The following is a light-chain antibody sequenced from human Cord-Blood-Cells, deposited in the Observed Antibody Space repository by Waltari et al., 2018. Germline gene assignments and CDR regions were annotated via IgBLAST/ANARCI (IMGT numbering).Light chain of an antibody. CDR2: AAS. Sequence: DIQMTQFPSSLSAFVGDGVPIPCRASQRISSYLNWYQQKPGKAPKLLIYAASSLQSGVPSRFSGSGSGTDFTLTISSLQPEDFATYYCQQSYSTPYTFGQGTKLEIK. CDR1: QRISSY. V-gene: IGKV1-39*01. CDR3: QQSYSTPYT. J-gene: IGKJ2*01.